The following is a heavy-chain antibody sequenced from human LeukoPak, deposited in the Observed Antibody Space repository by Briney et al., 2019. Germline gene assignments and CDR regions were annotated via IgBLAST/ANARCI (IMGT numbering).Heavy chain of an antibody. CDR1: GFTFSSYW. CDR2: INSDGSST. V-gene: IGHV3-74*01. J-gene: IGHJ4*02. D-gene: IGHD5-18*01. CDR3: ACDTAMAQLFDY. Sequence: PGGSLRLSCAASGFTFSSYWMHWVGQAPGKGLVWVSRINSDGSSTSYADSVKGRFTISRDNAKNTLYLQMNSLRAEDTAVYYCACDTAMAQLFDYWGQGTLVTVSS.